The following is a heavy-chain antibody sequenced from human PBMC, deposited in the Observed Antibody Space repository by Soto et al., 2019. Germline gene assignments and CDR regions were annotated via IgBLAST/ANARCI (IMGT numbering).Heavy chain of an antibody. J-gene: IGHJ6*02. V-gene: IGHV1-18*01. D-gene: IGHD6-6*01. CDR2: ISSYNGNT. CDR3: ARDRPTSSIRARDYYYAMDV. Sequence: QVQLVQSGAEVKKPGASVKVSCKASGYTFISYGISWVRQAPGQGLEWMGWISSYNGNTNYAQKLQGRVTMTTDTSTNTAYLELRSLRSDDTAVYYCARDRPTSSIRARDYYYAMDVLVQGTTVTVSS. CDR1: GYTFISYG.